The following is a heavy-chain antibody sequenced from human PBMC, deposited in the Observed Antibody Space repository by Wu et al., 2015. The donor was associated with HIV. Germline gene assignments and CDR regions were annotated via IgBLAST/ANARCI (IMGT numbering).Heavy chain of an antibody. CDR2: INPISRGT. V-gene: IGHV1-46*01. CDR1: GYTFSNYY. J-gene: IGHJ4*02. D-gene: IGHD6-13*01. CDR3: TRDRNVAAAGRHIDY. Sequence: QVQLVQSGAEVKKPGASVSVSCKAFGYTFSNYYMHWVRQAPGQGLEWMGMINPISRGTVYAQKFQGRVTMTGDTSTTTVYMELRSLRSDDTALYYCTRDRNVAAAGRHIDYWGQGTLVTVSS.